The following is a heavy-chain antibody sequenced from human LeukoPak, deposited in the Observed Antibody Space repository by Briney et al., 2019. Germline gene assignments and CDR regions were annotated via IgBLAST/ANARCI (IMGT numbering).Heavy chain of an antibody. D-gene: IGHD6-13*01. J-gene: IGHJ6*02. CDR3: EREYEPSSLNDYYYGMDV. CDR1: GFTFSSYW. CDR2: IKQDGSKK. V-gene: IGHV3-7*03. Sequence: GGSLRLSCAASGFTFSSYWMSWVRQAPGKGLEWVANIKQDGSKKYYVDSVKGRFTISRDNAKNSLYLQMNSLRAEDTAVYYCEREYEPSSLNDYYYGMDVWGQGTTVTVSS.